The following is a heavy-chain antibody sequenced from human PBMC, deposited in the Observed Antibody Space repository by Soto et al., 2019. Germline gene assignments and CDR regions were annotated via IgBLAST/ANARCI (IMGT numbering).Heavy chain of an antibody. CDR1: GYTFTSYG. Sequence: ASVKVSCKASGYTFTSYGISWVRQAPGQGLEWMGWISAYNGNTNYAQKLQGRVTMTTDTSTSTAYMELRSLRSDDTAVYYCASGYHDYIWGSYRLDYWGQGTLVTVSS. CDR3: ASGYHDYIWGSYRLDY. J-gene: IGHJ4*02. CDR2: ISAYNGNT. D-gene: IGHD3-16*02. V-gene: IGHV1-18*01.